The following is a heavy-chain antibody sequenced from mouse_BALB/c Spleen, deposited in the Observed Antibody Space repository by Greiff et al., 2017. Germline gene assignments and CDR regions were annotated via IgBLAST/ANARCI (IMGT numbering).Heavy chain of an antibody. Sequence: DVQLVESGGDLVKPGGSLKLSCAASGFTFSSYGMSWVRQTPDKRLEWVATISSGGSYTYYPDSVKGRFTISRDNAKNTLYLQMSSLKSEDTAMYYCARRYGDYAMDYWGQGTSVTVSS. D-gene: IGHD2-10*02. CDR2: ISSGGSYT. J-gene: IGHJ4*01. V-gene: IGHV5-6*01. CDR1: GFTFSSYG. CDR3: ARRYGDYAMDY.